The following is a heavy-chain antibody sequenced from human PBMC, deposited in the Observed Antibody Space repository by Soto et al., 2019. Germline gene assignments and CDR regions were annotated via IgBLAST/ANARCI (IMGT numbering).Heavy chain of an antibody. CDR2: MNPSTDST. V-gene: IGHV1-46*01. CDR1: GYSFTGYY. CDR3: ARGGVYGTSGIDY. J-gene: IGHJ4*02. D-gene: IGHD3-22*01. Sequence: ASVKVSCKTSGYSFTGYYIHWVRQAPGQGLQWVGLMNPSTDSTSYAQMFQGRVRMTRDTSTSTVHMELDSLRSEDTAVYYCARGGVYGTSGIDYWGQGTLVTVSS.